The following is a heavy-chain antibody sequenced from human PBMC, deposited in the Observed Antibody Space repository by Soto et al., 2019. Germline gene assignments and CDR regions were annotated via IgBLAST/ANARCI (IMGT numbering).Heavy chain of an antibody. CDR2: IIPILGIA. CDR3: ARGGTTVTTNYYYYYMDV. Sequence: QVQLVQSGAEVKKPGSSVKVSCKASGGTFSSYTISWVRQAPGQGLEWMGRIIPILGIANYAQKIQGRVTITADKSTSTAYMELSSLRSEDTAVHYCARGGTTVTTNYYYYYMDVWGKGTTVTVSS. D-gene: IGHD4-17*01. V-gene: IGHV1-69*02. CDR1: GGTFSSYT. J-gene: IGHJ6*03.